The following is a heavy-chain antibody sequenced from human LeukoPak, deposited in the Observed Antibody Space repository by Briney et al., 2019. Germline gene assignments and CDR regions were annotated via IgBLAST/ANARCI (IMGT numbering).Heavy chain of an antibody. CDR1: GGSISSYY. CDR3: ARHEDIVATIIASPFDY. Sequence: SETLSLTCTVSGGSISSYYWSWIRQPPGKGLEWIGYIYYSGSTNYNPSLKSRVTISVDTFKNQFSLKLSSVTAADTAVYYCARHEDIVATIIASPFDYWGQGTLVTVSS. V-gene: IGHV4-59*08. J-gene: IGHJ4*02. D-gene: IGHD5-12*01. CDR2: IYYSGST.